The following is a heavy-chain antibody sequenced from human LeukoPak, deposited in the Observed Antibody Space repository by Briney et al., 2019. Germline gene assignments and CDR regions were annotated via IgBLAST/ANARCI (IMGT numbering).Heavy chain of an antibody. D-gene: IGHD3-22*01. J-gene: IGHJ4*02. Sequence: PSETLSLTCTVSGGPISSGNYYWSWIRQAAGKGLEWIGRIYTSGNTNYNPSLKSRLTISVDTSKNQFSLKLSSVTAADTAVYYCARLLFYESSGYYYFDSWGQGTLVTVSS. V-gene: IGHV4-61*02. CDR3: ARLLFYESSGYYYFDS. CDR1: GGPISSGNYY. CDR2: IYTSGNT.